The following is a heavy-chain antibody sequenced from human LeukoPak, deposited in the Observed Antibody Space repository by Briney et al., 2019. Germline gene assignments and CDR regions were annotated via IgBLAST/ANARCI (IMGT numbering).Heavy chain of an antibody. CDR3: ARESIAAAGLYYYYGMDV. J-gene: IGHJ6*02. D-gene: IGHD6-13*01. V-gene: IGHV3-30-3*01. CDR2: ISYDGSNK. Sequence: GGSLRLSCAAPGFTFSSYAMHWVRQAPGKGLEWVAVISYDGSNKYYADSVKGRFTISRDNSKNTLYLQMNSLRAEDTAVYYCARESIAAAGLYYYYGMDVWGQGTTVTVSS. CDR1: GFTFSSYA.